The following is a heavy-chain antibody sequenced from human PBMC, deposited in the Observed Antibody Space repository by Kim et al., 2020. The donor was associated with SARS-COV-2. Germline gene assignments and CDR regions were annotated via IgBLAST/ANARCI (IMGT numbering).Heavy chain of an antibody. J-gene: IGHJ3*02. CDR2: ISSSSSTI. CDR3: ARGGTFDI. D-gene: IGHD1-1*01. Sequence: GGSLRLSCAGSGFSFSNNDMNWVRQAPGKGLEWVSHISSSSSTIYYEDSVKDRFTISRDNAKNSLYLQMNSLRDEDTAVYYCARGGTFDIWGQGTMVTVSS. V-gene: IGHV3-48*02. CDR1: GFSFSNND.